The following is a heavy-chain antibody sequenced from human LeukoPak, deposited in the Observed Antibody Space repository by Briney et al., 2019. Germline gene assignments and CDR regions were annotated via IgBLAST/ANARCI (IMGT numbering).Heavy chain of an antibody. Sequence: SVKVSCKASGYTFTGYYMHWVRQAPGQGLEWMGGIIPIFGTANYAQKFQGRVTITADKSTSTAYMELSSLRSEDTAVYYCARAGFLEWLLYDAFDIWGQGTMVTVSS. V-gene: IGHV1-69*06. CDR2: IIPIFGTA. D-gene: IGHD3-3*01. CDR1: GYTFTGYY. CDR3: ARAGFLEWLLYDAFDI. J-gene: IGHJ3*02.